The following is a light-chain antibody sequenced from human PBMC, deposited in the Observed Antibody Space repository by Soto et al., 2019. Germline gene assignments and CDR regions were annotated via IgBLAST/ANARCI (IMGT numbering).Light chain of an antibody. Sequence: DIQMAESPSTLSASVGDRVTMTCRASQSISSWLAWYQQKPGKAPKLLIYDASSLESGVPSRFSGSGSGTEFTLTISSLQPDDFATYYCQQYNSYSWTLGQGTKVDIK. CDR2: DAS. CDR1: QSISSW. V-gene: IGKV1-5*01. CDR3: QQYNSYSWT. J-gene: IGKJ1*01.